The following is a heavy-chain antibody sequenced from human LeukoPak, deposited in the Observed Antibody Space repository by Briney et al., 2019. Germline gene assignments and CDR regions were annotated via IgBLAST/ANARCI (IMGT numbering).Heavy chain of an antibody. D-gene: IGHD3-3*01. J-gene: IGHJ6*02. CDR3: ARGSSGLLYDYYYGMDV. V-gene: IGHV3-23*01. CDR2: ISGSGAST. Sequence: GESLRLSCAASGFTFSSYAMSWVRQAPGKGLEWVSAISGSGASTYYADSVKGRFTISRDNSKNTLYLQMNSLSAEDTAVYYCARGSSGLLYDYYYGMDVWGQGTTVTVSS. CDR1: GFTFSSYA.